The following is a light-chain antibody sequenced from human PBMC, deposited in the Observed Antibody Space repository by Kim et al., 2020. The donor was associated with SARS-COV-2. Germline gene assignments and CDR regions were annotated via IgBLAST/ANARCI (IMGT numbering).Light chain of an antibody. CDR1: QTINNF. CDR3: QQSYNYPPWT. CDR2: AAS. Sequence: SVGDRVTITCRASQTINNFLNWYQQKPGKAPKLLIYAASSLQSGVPSRFSGSGYGTDFTLTISSLQPEDFGTYYCQQSYNYPPWTFGQGTKVDIK. V-gene: IGKV1-39*01. J-gene: IGKJ1*01.